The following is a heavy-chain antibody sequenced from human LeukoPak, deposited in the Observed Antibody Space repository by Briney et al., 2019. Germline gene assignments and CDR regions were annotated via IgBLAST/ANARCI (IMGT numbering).Heavy chain of an antibody. V-gene: IGHV4-61*02. CDR1: GGSISTGTYY. D-gene: IGHD1-1*01. CDR2: IYSSRST. CDR3: ARGRLTWNHCWFDP. J-gene: IGHJ5*02. Sequence: SETLSLPCTVTGGSISTGTYYWSWIRQPAGKGLEWIGRIYSSRSTNYNPSLKSRVTISIDTSKNQFSLNLSSVTAADTAVYYCARGRLTWNHCWFDPWGQGALVTVSS.